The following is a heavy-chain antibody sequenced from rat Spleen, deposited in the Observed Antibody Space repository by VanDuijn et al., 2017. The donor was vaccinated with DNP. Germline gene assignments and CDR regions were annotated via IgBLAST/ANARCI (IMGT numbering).Heavy chain of an antibody. CDR1: GYSITSSYR. J-gene: IGHJ4*01. Sequence: VQLQESGPGLVEPSQSLSLTCSVTGYSITSSYRWNWIRKFPGNKLEWMGSVNSAGTTNYNPSLKSRISITRDTSKNQFFLQLNSVTTEDTATYFCASYYYDGYYALDAWGQGTSVTVSS. V-gene: IGHV3-3*01. CDR2: VNSAGTT. D-gene: IGHD1-12*02. CDR3: ASYYYDGYYALDA.